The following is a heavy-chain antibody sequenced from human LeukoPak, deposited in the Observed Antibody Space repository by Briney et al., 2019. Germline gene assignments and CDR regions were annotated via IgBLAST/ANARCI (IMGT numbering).Heavy chain of an antibody. D-gene: IGHD3-16*01. Sequence: KPSETLSLTCTVSGGSISSYYWSWIRQPPGKGLEWIGYIYYSGSTNYNPSLKSRVTISVDTSKNQFSLKLSSVTAADTAVYYCARAGGFAGYRDVWGKGTTVTISS. V-gene: IGHV4-59*01. CDR2: IYYSGST. CDR1: GGSISSYY. J-gene: IGHJ6*03. CDR3: ARAGGFAGYRDV.